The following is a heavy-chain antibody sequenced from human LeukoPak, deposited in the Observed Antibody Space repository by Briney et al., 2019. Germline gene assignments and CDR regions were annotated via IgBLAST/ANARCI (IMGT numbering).Heavy chain of an antibody. CDR3: ARDLRWLQCFDY. V-gene: IGHV3-30-3*01. D-gene: IGHD5-24*01. Sequence: PGRSLRLSCAASGFSFGDYALHWVRQAPGKGLEWVAIISYDGSNKEYADSLKGRFTISRDNSKNTLYLQMSSLRVEDTAVYYCARDLRWLQCFDYWGRGTLVTVSS. J-gene: IGHJ4*02. CDR1: GFSFGDYA. CDR2: ISYDGSNK.